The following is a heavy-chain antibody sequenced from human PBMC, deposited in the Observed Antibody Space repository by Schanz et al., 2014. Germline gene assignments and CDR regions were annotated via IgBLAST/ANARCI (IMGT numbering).Heavy chain of an antibody. CDR2: IYHSGST. CDR3: ARSPGDFPGWFDS. J-gene: IGHJ5*01. Sequence: QLQLQESGSGLVKPSQTLSLTCGVSGGSISSGGSSWNWIRLPPGKGLEWIGYIYHSGSTYYNPSLKSRVPISVDRSKNQSSLILNSVTAADTAVYYCARSPGDFPGWFDSWGQGTLVAVSS. D-gene: IGHD4-17*01. CDR1: GGSISSGGSS. V-gene: IGHV4-30-2*01.